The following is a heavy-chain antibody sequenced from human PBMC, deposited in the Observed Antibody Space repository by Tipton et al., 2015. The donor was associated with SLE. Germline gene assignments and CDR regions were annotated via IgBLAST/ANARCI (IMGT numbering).Heavy chain of an antibody. CDR3: ARRKAARGRYWYFDL. Sequence: TLSLTCAVYGGPFSGYYWSWIRQPPGKGLEWIGEINHSGSTNYNPSLKSRVTISVDTSKNQFSLKLSSVTAADAAVYYCARRKAARGRYWYFDLWGRGTLVTVSS. CDR2: INHSGST. D-gene: IGHD6-13*01. J-gene: IGHJ2*01. V-gene: IGHV4-34*01. CDR1: GGPFSGYY.